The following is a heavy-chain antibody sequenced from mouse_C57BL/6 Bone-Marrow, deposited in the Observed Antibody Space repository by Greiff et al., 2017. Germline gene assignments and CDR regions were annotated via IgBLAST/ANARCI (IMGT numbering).Heavy chain of an antibody. Sequence: EVKLMESGGGLVKPGGSLKLSCAASGFTFSSYAMSWVRQTPEKRLEWVATISDGGSYTYYPDNVKGRFTISRDNAKNNLYLQMSHLKSEDTAMDYCAREDYGSPYAMGYWGQVASVTVSS. CDR2: ISDGGSYT. CDR1: GFTFSSYA. V-gene: IGHV5-4*01. J-gene: IGHJ4*01. CDR3: AREDYGSPYAMGY. D-gene: IGHD1-1*01.